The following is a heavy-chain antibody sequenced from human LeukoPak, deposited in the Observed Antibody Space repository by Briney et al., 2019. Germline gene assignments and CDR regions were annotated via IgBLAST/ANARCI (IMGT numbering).Heavy chain of an antibody. CDR1: GYSISSGCY. V-gene: IGHV4-38-2*02. Sequence: PSETLSLTCTVSGYSISSGCYWGWIRQPPGKGLEWIGSIYHSGNTYYNPSLKSRVTISVDTSKNQFSLKLSSVTAADTAVYYCAHFCASDGCQPRGFKSWGQGTLVTVSP. CDR3: AHFCASDGCQPRGFKS. J-gene: IGHJ5*02. CDR2: IYHSGNT. D-gene: IGHD3-3*02.